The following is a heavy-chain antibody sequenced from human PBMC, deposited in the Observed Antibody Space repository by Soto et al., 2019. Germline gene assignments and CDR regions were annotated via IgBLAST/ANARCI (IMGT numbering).Heavy chain of an antibody. D-gene: IGHD4-17*01. V-gene: IGHV4-59*01. CDR1: GGYIILYC. CDR2: MYYGGST. CDR3: ARSTGYGDSYFDY. J-gene: IGHJ4*02. Sequence: PSETKSLTWTVSGGYIILYCWNWIRQPPGKGLEWISYMYYGGSTNYKSSLKSRVTISGDTSKNQFSLKLRSVTAADTAVYFCARSTGYGDSYFDYWGQGALVTVSS.